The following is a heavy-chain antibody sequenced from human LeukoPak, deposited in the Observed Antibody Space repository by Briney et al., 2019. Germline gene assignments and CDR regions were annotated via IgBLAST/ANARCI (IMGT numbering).Heavy chain of an antibody. V-gene: IGHV1-2*06. D-gene: IGHD6-19*01. CDR3: ARTQTQWLHAFDI. J-gene: IGHJ3*02. CDR1: GYTFTTYD. Sequence: ASVKVSCKASGYTFTTYDINWVRQAPGQGLEWMGRINPNSGGTNYAQKFQGRVTMTRDTSISTAYMELSRLRSDDTAVYYCARTQTQWLHAFDIWGQGTMVTVSS. CDR2: INPNSGGT.